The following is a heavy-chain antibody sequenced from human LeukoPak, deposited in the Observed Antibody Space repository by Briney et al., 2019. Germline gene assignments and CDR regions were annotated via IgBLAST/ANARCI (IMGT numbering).Heavy chain of an antibody. Sequence: PSETLSLTCTVSGGSISSYYWSWIRQPPGKGLEWIGYIYYSGSTNYNPSLKSRVTISVDTSKNQFSLKLSSVTAADTAVYYCAGTYYYDSSGYYGYYFDYWGQGTLVTVSS. CDR2: IYYSGST. CDR3: AGTYYYDSSGYYGYYFDY. V-gene: IGHV4-59*12. CDR1: GGSISSYY. J-gene: IGHJ4*02. D-gene: IGHD3-22*01.